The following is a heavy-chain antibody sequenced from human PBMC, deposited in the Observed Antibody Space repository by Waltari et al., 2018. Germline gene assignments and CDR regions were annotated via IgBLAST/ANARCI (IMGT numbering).Heavy chain of an antibody. V-gene: IGHV1-3*01. CDR1: GYTFTSYT. D-gene: IGHD1-26*01. Sequence: QVQLVQAGAEVQKPGASVTGSGTASGYTFTSYTMHWVRQAPGQRLEWMGWINASNGNTKYAEKVQGRVTMTRDTSASTAYMELSSLRSEDTAVYYCAREWELLPSGGMDVWGQGTTVTVSS. CDR3: AREWELLPSGGMDV. J-gene: IGHJ6*02. CDR2: INASNGNT.